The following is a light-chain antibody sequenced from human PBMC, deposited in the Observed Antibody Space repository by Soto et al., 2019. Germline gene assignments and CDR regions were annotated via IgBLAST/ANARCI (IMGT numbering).Light chain of an antibody. CDR1: LPISNY. Sequence: DIQTTHCLTSLSGIVGDRTRPTRVPSLPISNYLAWYQQKPGKIPNLLIYGASTLQAGVPSRFSGSGSGTDFTLTISSLRPEHVAAYSCKKYNSAPLTFGGGTKVDIK. CDR2: GAS. V-gene: IGKV1-27*01. J-gene: IGKJ4*01. CDR3: KKYNSAPLT.